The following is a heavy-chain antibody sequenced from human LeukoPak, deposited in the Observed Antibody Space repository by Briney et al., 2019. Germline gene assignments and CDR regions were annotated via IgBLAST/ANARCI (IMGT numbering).Heavy chain of an antibody. J-gene: IGHJ4*02. CDR2: IHTSGST. CDR1: GGSISSGSYY. V-gene: IGHV4-61*02. Sequence: SETLSLTCTVSGGSISSGSYYWSWIRQPAGKGLEWIGRIHTSGSTNYNPSLKSRVTISVDTSKNQFSLKLSSVTAADTAVYYCARAGYCSSTSCPPGFDYWGQGTLVTVSS. CDR3: ARAGYCSSTSCPPGFDY. D-gene: IGHD2-2*01.